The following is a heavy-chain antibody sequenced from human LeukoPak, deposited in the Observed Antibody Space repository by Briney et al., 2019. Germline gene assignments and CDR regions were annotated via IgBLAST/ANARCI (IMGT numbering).Heavy chain of an antibody. CDR1: GYTFTSHA. V-gene: IGHV1-3*03. D-gene: IGHD6-19*01. Sequence: ASVKVSCKASGYTFTSHAMHWVRQAPGQRLEWMGWIDAGNGNTKYSQEFQGRVTITRDTSASTAYMELSSLRAEDTAVYYCARDPSSGWYLKGWFDPWGQGTLVTVSS. CDR2: IDAGNGNT. J-gene: IGHJ5*02. CDR3: ARDPSSGWYLKGWFDP.